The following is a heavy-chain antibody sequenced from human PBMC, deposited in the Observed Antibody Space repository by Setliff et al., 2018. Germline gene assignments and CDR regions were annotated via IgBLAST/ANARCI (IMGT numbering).Heavy chain of an antibody. Sequence: LRLSCAASGFTFSSYSMNWARQAPGKGLEWVSYISSSSSTIYYADAVKGRFTISRDNAKNSLYVQMNSLRAEDTAVYYCAIDYVYNNRLYYYWGQGTLVTVSS. CDR2: ISSSSSTI. CDR1: GFTFSSYS. D-gene: IGHD1-20*01. J-gene: IGHJ4*02. V-gene: IGHV3-48*04. CDR3: AIDYVYNNRLYYY.